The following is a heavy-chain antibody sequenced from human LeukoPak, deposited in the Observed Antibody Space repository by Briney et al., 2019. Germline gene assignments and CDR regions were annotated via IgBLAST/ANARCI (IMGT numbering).Heavy chain of an antibody. CDR3: ARVGRGDYVWGSYSFDY. CDR2: ISYSGST. CDR1: GDSISSYY. J-gene: IGHJ4*02. V-gene: IGHV4-59*01. D-gene: IGHD3-16*01. Sequence: PSETLSLTCTVSGDSISSYYWSWIRQPPGKGLEWIGYISYSGSTKYNPSLESRVTISVDTSKNQFSLKVDSVTAADTAVYYCARVGRGDYVWGSYSFDYWGQGTLVTLSS.